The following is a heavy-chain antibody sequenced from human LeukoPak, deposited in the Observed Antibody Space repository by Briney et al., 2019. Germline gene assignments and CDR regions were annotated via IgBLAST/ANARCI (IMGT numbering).Heavy chain of an antibody. CDR2: ISDDGRNK. D-gene: IGHD6-13*01. CDR3: AKDRETTASGTFDF. CDR1: GFTFNNYG. V-gene: IGHV3-30*18. Sequence: GGSLRLSCAASGFTFNNYGMHYVRQAPGKGLEWVAVISDDGRNKNYAVSVKGRFTISRDSSNNTLYLQMNSLRAEDTGVYFCAKDRETTASGTFDFRGQGTLVTVSS. J-gene: IGHJ4*02.